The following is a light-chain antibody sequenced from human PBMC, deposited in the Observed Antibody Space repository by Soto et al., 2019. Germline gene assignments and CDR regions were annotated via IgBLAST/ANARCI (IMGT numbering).Light chain of an antibody. CDR2: DAS. Sequence: DIPMTQSPSTLSASVGDRVTITCRASQSISSWLAWYQQKPGKAPKLLIYDASSLESGVPSRFSGSGSGTEFTLTISSLQPDDFATYYCQQYNSYSPTFGGGTKVDIK. CDR1: QSISSW. V-gene: IGKV1-5*01. CDR3: QQYNSYSPT. J-gene: IGKJ4*01.